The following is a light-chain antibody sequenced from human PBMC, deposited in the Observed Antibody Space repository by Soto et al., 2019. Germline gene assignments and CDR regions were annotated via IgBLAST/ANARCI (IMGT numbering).Light chain of an antibody. CDR1: QSISSY. CDR2: AAS. J-gene: IGKJ4*01. V-gene: IGKV1-39*01. CDR3: QQSYSTPPLT. Sequence: DIQMTQSPSSLSASVGDRVTITCRASQSISSYLNWYQQKPGKAPTVLIYAASSLQSGVPSRFSGSGSATNFTITISRLQPEDFATYYCQQSYSTPPLTFGGGTTVEIK.